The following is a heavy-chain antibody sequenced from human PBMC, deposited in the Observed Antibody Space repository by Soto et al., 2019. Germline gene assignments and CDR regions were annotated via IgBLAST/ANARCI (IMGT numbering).Heavy chain of an antibody. J-gene: IGHJ4*02. D-gene: IGHD3-22*01. V-gene: IGHV3-23*01. CDR3: AARKGVSGYHFDY. Sequence: EVQLLESGGGLVQPGGSLRLSCAASGFTFSSYAVSWVRQAPGKGLEWVSAISGSGGSTYYADSVKGRFTISRDNSKNTLYLQMNRLRAEVTAVYYCAARKGVSGYHFDYWGQGTLVTVSS. CDR1: GFTFSSYA. CDR2: ISGSGGST.